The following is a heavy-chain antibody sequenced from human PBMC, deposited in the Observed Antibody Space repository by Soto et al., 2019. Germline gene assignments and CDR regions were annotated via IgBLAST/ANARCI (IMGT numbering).Heavy chain of an antibody. J-gene: IGHJ4*02. CDR1: GYTFTTYG. CDR2: ISAYNGDT. Sequence: ASVNVSCKASGYTFTTYGISWVRQAPGQGLEWMGWISAYNGDTNYAQKFQGRVTMTTDTSTSTAYMELRSLRSDDTAVYYCASSYGSGYRAFDYWGQGALVTVSS. D-gene: IGHD3-10*01. CDR3: ASSYGSGYRAFDY. V-gene: IGHV1-18*01.